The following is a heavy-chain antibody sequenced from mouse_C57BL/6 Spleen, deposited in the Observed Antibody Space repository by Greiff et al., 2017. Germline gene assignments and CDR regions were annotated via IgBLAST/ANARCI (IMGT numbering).Heavy chain of an antibody. Sequence: QVQLQQSGPELVKPGASVKISCKASGYAFSSSWMNWVKQRPGKGLEWIGRIYPGDGDTNYNGKFKGKATLTADKSSSTAYMQLSSLTSEDSAVYFCARTAQVSAMDYWGQGTSVTVSS. V-gene: IGHV1-82*01. CDR1: GYAFSSSW. D-gene: IGHD3-2*02. CDR3: ARTAQVSAMDY. CDR2: IYPGDGDT. J-gene: IGHJ4*01.